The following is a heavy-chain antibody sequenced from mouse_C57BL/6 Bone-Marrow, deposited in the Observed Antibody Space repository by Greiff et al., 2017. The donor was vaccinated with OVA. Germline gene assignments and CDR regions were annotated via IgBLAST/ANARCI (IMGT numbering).Heavy chain of an antibody. CDR1: GFTFSDYG. D-gene: IGHD1-1*02. CDR3: ARAGWVYYYAMDY. CDR2: ISSGSSTI. J-gene: IGHJ4*01. V-gene: IGHV5-17*01. Sequence: EVQLVESGGGLVKPGGSLKLSCAASGFTFSDYGMHWVRQAPEKGLEWVAYISSGSSTIYYADTVKGRFTISRDNAKNTLFLQMTSLRSEDTAMYYCARAGWVYYYAMDYWGQGTSVTVSS.